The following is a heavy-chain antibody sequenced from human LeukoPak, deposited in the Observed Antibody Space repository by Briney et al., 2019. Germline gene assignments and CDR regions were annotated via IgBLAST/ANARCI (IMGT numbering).Heavy chain of an antibody. D-gene: IGHD6-6*01. J-gene: IGHJ4*02. Sequence: SETLSLTCAFQGESSNISYWTGIRQPPGKGLEWIGDINHSGRANYNPSLKSRVYISVDMSRNQFSLSLTSVPAADTAVYYCARASSLTVRLFDYWGQGNLVTVSS. CDR1: GESSNISY. CDR3: ARASSLTVRLFDY. CDR2: INHSGRA. V-gene: IGHV4-34*01.